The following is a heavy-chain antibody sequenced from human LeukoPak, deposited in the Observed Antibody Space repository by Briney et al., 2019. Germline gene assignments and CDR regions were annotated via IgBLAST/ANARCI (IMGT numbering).Heavy chain of an antibody. CDR3: ARRAMTERGHSYGLDY. D-gene: IGHD5-18*01. CDR2: IKQDGSEK. Sequence: GGSLRLSCAASGFTFSSYWMSWVRQAPGKGLEWVANIKQDGSEKYYVDSVKGRFTISRDNAKNSLYLQMDSLRAEDTAVYYCARRAMTERGHSYGLDYWGQGTLVTVSS. J-gene: IGHJ4*02. CDR1: GFTFSSYW. V-gene: IGHV3-7*01.